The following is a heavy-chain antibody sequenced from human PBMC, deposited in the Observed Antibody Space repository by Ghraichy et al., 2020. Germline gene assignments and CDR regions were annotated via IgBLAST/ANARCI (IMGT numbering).Heavy chain of an antibody. J-gene: IGHJ4*02. CDR3: VRSIKDGLRHFDY. CDR2: LNIDGTTV. V-gene: IGHV3-74*01. D-gene: IGHD2-8*01. CDR1: GFSFTNYW. Sequence: GGSLRLSCAASGFSFTNYWMHWVRQTPGKGLVWVSHLNIDGTTVNYADSVKGRFTISTDNAKNTMNLQMNSLTVEDTAVYYCVRSIKDGLRHFDYWGQGTLVAVSS.